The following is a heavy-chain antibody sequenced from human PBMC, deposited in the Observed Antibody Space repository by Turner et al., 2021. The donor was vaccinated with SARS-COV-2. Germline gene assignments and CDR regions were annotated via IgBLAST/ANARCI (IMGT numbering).Heavy chain of an antibody. CDR3: ATTLDTLIGDWDFDL. Sequence: QVQLVQSGAEVTTPRASVKFSCKVSGYTLTDLSMHWVRQAPGKGLKWRGGFDPEDGETIYAQKIQGRVTMTEDTSTDRDYMELSSLRSEKTAVYDCATTLDTLIGDWDFDLWGRGTLVTVSS. V-gene: IGHV1-24*01. D-gene: IGHD3-22*01. J-gene: IGHJ2*01. CDR1: GYTLTDLS. CDR2: FDPEDGET.